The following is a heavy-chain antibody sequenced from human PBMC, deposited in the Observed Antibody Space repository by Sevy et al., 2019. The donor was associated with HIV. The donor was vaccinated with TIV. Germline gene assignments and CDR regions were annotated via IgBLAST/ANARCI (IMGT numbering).Heavy chain of an antibody. J-gene: IGHJ4*02. V-gene: IGHV3-30*02. CDR1: GFSFSSYG. CDR2: IQYDGSNK. D-gene: IGHD2-21*01. CDR3: VKEGGGEGGDH. Sequence: GGSLRLSCAASGFSFSSYGMHWVRQAPGKGLERMSYIQYDGSNKDYADSVKGRFTISRDNSKNTLYLQMNSLRVEDTVVFYCVKEGGGEGGDHWGQGTLVTVSS.